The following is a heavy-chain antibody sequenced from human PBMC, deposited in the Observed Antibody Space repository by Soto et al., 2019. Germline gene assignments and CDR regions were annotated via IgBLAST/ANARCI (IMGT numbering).Heavy chain of an antibody. CDR1: GKSVSTFY. CDR2: AYYSGST. Sequence: QVPLQESGPGLVKPSETLSLTCTVSGKSVSTFYWSWIRQPPGKGLEWIGHAYYSGSTNYDPSLKSRVTISVDMSKNQVSLRLTSVTAADTAVYYCARGTDYTQIASYHYGMDVWGQGTSVTVSS. J-gene: IGHJ6*02. V-gene: IGHV4-59*02. CDR3: ARGTDYTQIASYHYGMDV. D-gene: IGHD4-4*01.